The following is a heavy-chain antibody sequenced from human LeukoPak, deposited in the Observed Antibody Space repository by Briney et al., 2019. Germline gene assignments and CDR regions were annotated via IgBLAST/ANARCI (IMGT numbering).Heavy chain of an antibody. V-gene: IGHV3-33*01. CDR3: ARDSLELDY. CDR2: IWNDGNDK. J-gene: IGHJ4*02. Sequence: GGSLRLSCEASGFTFSSYGMHWVRQAPGKGLERVAGIWNDGNDKYYADSVKGRFIISRDNSKNTLYLQMNSLRAEDTAVYYCARDSLELDYWGQGTLVTVSS. CDR1: GFTFSSYG.